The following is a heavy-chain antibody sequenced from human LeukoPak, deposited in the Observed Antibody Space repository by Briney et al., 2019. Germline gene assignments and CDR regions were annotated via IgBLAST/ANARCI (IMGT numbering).Heavy chain of an antibody. CDR2: ISWNSDSI. V-gene: IGHV3-9*01. CDR3: AKEVVLGIAVAGTVNDAFDI. Sequence: PGRSLRLSCAASGFTFGDYAMHWVRQAPGKGLEWVSGISWNSDSIGYADSVKGRFTISRDNSKNTLYLQMNSLRAEDTAVYYCAKEVVLGIAVAGTVNDAFDIWGQGTMVTVSS. J-gene: IGHJ3*02. D-gene: IGHD6-19*01. CDR1: GFTFGDYA.